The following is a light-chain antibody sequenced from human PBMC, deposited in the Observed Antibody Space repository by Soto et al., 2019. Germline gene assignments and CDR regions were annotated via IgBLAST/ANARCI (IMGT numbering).Light chain of an antibody. CDR1: SSDVGGYNF. CDR2: EVS. V-gene: IGLV2-14*01. CDR3: YSYRGYYTRV. J-gene: IGLJ1*01. Sequence: SALTQPASVSGSPGQSITISCTGTSSDVGGYNFVSWYQQHPGRAPKLLIYEVSRRPSGVSNRFSGSKSGDTASLTISGLQAEDEADYYCYSYRGYYTRVFGPGTKVTVL.